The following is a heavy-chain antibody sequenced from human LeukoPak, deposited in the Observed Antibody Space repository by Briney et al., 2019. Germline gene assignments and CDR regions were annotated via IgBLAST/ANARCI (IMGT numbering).Heavy chain of an antibody. Sequence: SETLSLTCAVYGGSFSGYYWSWIRQPPGKGLEWIGSIYYSGSTYYNPSLKSRVTISVDTSKNQFSLRLSSVTAADTAVYYCARDLDTAFDYWGQGTLVTVSS. V-gene: IGHV4-34*01. J-gene: IGHJ4*02. CDR1: GGSFSGYY. CDR3: ARDLDTAFDY. D-gene: IGHD5-18*01. CDR2: IYYSGST.